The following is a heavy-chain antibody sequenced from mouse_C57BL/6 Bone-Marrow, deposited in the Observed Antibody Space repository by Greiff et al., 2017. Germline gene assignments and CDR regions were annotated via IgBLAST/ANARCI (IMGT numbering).Heavy chain of an antibody. CDR3: ARGGGQIYYYGSSRSWGNY. D-gene: IGHD1-1*01. CDR2: IYPRSGNT. V-gene: IGHV1-81*01. CDR1: GYTFTSYG. Sequence: QVQLQQSGAELARPGASVKLSCKASGYTFTSYGISWVKQRTGQGLEWIGEIYPRSGNTYYNEKFKGKATLTADKSSSPAYMELRSLTSEDSAVYFCARGGGQIYYYGSSRSWGNYWGQGTTLTVSS. J-gene: IGHJ2*01.